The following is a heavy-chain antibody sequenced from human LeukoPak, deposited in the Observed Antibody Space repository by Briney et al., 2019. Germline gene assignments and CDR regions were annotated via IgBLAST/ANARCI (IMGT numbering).Heavy chain of an antibody. CDR3: ARGQGYTTSYFDF. V-gene: IGHV1-46*01. D-gene: IGHD3-16*02. CDR1: RYTFTRNY. Sequence: ASVKVSCKASRYTFTRNYMHWVRQAPGQGLEWMGIIDPTGSGTTYGQRFQGRLTMTTDTSTRTVYMELRSLTSADTAVYYCARGQGYTTSYFDFWGQGSLVTVSS. CDR2: IDPTGSGT. J-gene: IGHJ4*02.